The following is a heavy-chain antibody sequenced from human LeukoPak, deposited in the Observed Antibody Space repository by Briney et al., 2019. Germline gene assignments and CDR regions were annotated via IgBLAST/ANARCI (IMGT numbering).Heavy chain of an antibody. V-gene: IGHV4-59*12. D-gene: IGHD2-2*01. CDR3: ARGQSTSPFDY. Sequence: PSETLSLTCTVSGDSISSYYWSWIRQPPGKGLEWIGYIYYSGSTYYNPSLKSRVTVSVDTSKNQFSLKLSSVTAADTAVYYCARGQSTSPFDYWGQGTLVTVSS. J-gene: IGHJ4*02. CDR2: IYYSGST. CDR1: GDSISSYY.